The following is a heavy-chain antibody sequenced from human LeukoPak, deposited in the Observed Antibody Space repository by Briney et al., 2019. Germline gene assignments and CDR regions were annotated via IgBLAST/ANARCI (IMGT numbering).Heavy chain of an antibody. CDR2: IHSSGSM. V-gene: IGHV4-4*09. Sequence: PSETLSLTCTVSGDSISSVYCNWIRQPPGKGPEWIGYIHSSGSMTSNPSLKSRVAMSIDTSKNQVSLRLNSVTPTDTAVYYCARGYQFGLDVWGQGTTVTVSS. CDR3: ARGYQFGLDV. CDR1: GDSISSVY. J-gene: IGHJ6*02. D-gene: IGHD2-2*01.